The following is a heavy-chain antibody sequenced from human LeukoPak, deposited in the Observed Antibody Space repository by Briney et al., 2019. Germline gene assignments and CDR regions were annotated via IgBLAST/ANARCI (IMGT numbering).Heavy chain of an antibody. D-gene: IGHD4-17*01. CDR2: IYSGGST. V-gene: IGHV3-53*01. CDR1: GFTVSSNY. Sequence: GGSLRLSCAASGFTVSSNYMSWVRQAPGKGLEWVSVIYSGGSTYYADSVKGRFTISRDNSKNTLYLQMNSLRAEDTAVYYCERVPGCDDYGDFYYFDYWGQGTLVTVSS. J-gene: IGHJ4*02. CDR3: ERVPGCDDYGDFYYFDY.